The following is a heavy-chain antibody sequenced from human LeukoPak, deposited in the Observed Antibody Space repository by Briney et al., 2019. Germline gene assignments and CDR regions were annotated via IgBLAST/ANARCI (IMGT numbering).Heavy chain of an antibody. V-gene: IGHV4-4*07. CDR1: GGSISNYY. CDR2: ILPSGSR. CDR3: ARTVVPSAKGAFDI. Sequence: SETLSLTCTVSGGSISNYYWSWIQQPAGKGLEWIGRILPSGSRNYNPSLNNRVTMSLDTSKNQFSLKLDSVTAADTALYYCARTVVPSAKGAFDIWGQGTMVTVSS. D-gene: IGHD2-2*01. J-gene: IGHJ3*02.